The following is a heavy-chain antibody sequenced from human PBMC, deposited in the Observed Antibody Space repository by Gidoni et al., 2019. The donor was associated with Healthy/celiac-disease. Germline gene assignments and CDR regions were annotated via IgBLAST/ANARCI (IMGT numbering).Heavy chain of an antibody. Sequence: QVQLVESGGGVIQPGGSLRLSCAASGFPFITYGRHWVRQSPGKGLEWVAVISQEGSYKNYADSVKGRFTISRDNSESSLFLELTFLRPEDTALYYCAKSDVPLNNVLSGYHFDYWGQGALVTVSS. D-gene: IGHD3-3*01. CDR3: AKSDVPLNNVLSGYHFDY. CDR1: GFPFITYG. V-gene: IGHV3-30*18. J-gene: IGHJ4*02. CDR2: ISQEGSYK.